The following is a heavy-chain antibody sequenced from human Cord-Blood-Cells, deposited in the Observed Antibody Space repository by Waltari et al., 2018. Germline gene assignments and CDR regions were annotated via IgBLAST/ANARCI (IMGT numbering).Heavy chain of an antibody. CDR3: ASLGPEVGNSSSFDY. V-gene: IGHV4-34*01. CDR2: INQSGST. D-gene: IGHD6-6*01. CDR1: GGSFGGYS. Sequence: QVQLQQWGQGLLKPSETLSLPSSYSGGSFGGYSLRGIRQPPGKGLEWIGEINQSGSTNYNPSLKSRVTISVDTSKNQFSLKLRSVTAADTAVYYCASLGPEVGNSSSFDYWGQGTLVTVSS. J-gene: IGHJ4*02.